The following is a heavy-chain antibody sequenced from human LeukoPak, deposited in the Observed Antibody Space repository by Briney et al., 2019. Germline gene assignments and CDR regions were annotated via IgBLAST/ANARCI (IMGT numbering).Heavy chain of an antibody. V-gene: IGHV3-23*01. D-gene: IGHD3-3*01. CDR2: IIGNAGRT. Sequence: GGSLRLSCAASGFTFSTYAMNSVRQAPGHGLEWVSGIIGNAGRTYYADSVKGRFTISRDNSKNTLYLQMNSLRVEDTARYYCAKYYTPDGLYDIDYWGQGTQVTVSS. J-gene: IGHJ4*02. CDR3: AKYYTPDGLYDIDY. CDR1: GFTFSTYA.